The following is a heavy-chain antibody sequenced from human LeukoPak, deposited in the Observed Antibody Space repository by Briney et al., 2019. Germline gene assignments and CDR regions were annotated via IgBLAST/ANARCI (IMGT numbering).Heavy chain of an antibody. CDR2: ISAYNGNT. Sequence: ASVKVSCKASGYTFTSYGISWVRQAPGQGLEWMGWISAYNGNTNYAQKLQGRVTMTTDTSTSTAYMELRSLRSDDTALYYCARAKLAEYYFDYWGQGTLVTVSS. D-gene: IGHD6-13*01. CDR1: GYTFTSYG. J-gene: IGHJ4*02. V-gene: IGHV1-18*01. CDR3: ARAKLAEYYFDY.